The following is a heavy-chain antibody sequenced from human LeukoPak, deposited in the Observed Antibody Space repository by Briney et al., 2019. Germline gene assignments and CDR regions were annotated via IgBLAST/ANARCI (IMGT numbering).Heavy chain of an antibody. D-gene: IGHD3-10*01. J-gene: IGHJ5*02. CDR1: GYTFNDYY. CDR3: ARIREDGWFDP. Sequence: ASVKVSCKASGYTFNDYYVYWVRPAPGQGLEWMGWINPNSGGTNYAQKFQGRVTMTRDTSINTAYMELSRLRSDDTAVYYCARIREDGWFDPWGQGTLVTVSS. V-gene: IGHV1-2*02. CDR2: INPNSGGT.